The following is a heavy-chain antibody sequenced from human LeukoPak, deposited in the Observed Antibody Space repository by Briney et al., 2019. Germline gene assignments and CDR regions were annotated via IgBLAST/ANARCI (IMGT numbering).Heavy chain of an antibody. J-gene: IGHJ6*03. D-gene: IGHD3-10*01. CDR1: GYTFTSYD. V-gene: IGHV1-8*03. CDR2: MNPNSGNT. CDR3: ARGNMVRGVITKSYYYYYMDV. Sequence: ASVKVSCKASGYTFTSYDINWVRQATGQGLEGMGWMNPNSGNTGYAQKFQGRVTITRNTSISTAYMELSSLRSEDTAVYYCARGNMVRGVITKSYYYYYMDVWGKGATVTVSS.